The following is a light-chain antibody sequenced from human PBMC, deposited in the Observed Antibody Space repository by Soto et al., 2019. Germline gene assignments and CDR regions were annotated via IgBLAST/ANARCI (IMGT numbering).Light chain of an antibody. CDR3: QQFNNWPRT. V-gene: IGKV3-20*01. CDR2: GAS. J-gene: IGKJ1*01. CDR1: QSVSSSF. Sequence: IGFTQSPGTLSLSPVERATLSCMASQSVSSSFLAWYQHKPGQAPRLLIYGASSRATGIPDRFSGSGSGTEFTLTISSLQSEDFAVYYCQQFNNWPRTFGQGTKVDI.